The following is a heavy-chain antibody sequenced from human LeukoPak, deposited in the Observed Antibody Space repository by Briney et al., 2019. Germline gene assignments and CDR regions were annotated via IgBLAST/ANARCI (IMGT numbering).Heavy chain of an antibody. J-gene: IGHJ5*02. Sequence: PGASLRLSCAASGFTFSNYAMSWVRQAPGKGLEWVSAISGSGGSTYYADSVKGRFTISRDNSKNTLYLQMNSLRAEDTAVYYCAKTYYYGSGSYGVDWFDPWGQGTLVTVSS. V-gene: IGHV3-23*01. CDR2: ISGSGGST. D-gene: IGHD3-10*01. CDR1: GFTFSNYA. CDR3: AKTYYYGSGSYGVDWFDP.